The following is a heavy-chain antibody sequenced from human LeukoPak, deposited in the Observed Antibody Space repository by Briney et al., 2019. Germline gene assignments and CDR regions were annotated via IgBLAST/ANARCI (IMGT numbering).Heavy chain of an antibody. Sequence: GGSLRLSCAASGFTFSSYWMSWVRQAPGKGLEWVANIKQDGREKYYVDSMKGRFTISRDNAKNSLYLQMNSLRAEDTAVYYCARDLYYGSATAAYSFDYWGQGTLVTVSS. CDR1: GFTFSSYW. V-gene: IGHV3-7*01. CDR2: IKQDGREK. D-gene: IGHD3-10*01. J-gene: IGHJ4*02. CDR3: ARDLYYGSATAAYSFDY.